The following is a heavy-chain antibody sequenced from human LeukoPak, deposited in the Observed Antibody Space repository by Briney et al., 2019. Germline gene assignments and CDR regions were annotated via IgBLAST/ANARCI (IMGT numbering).Heavy chain of an antibody. CDR1: GGSISSYY. CDR3: ARYSSLVGMDV. V-gene: IGHV4-59*01. D-gene: IGHD2-8*02. CDR2: IYYSGST. J-gene: IGHJ6*02. Sequence: SETLSLTCTVSGGSISSYYWSWIRQPPGKGLEWIGYIYYSGSTNYNPSLKSRVTISVDTSKNQFSLKLSSVTAADTAVYYCARYSSLVGMDVWGQGATVTVSS.